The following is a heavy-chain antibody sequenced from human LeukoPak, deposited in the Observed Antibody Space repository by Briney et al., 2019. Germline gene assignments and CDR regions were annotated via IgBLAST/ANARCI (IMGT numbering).Heavy chain of an antibody. V-gene: IGHV3-15*01. D-gene: IGHD3-16*01. CDR3: TTAVRITGFDS. Sequence: GGSLRLSCATSGFTFSNAWMTWVRQAPGKGLEWVSLIKRKTGGGTTDYAAPVKGRFTVSRNDSVNTLYLQMNSLKTEDTGVYYCTTAVRITGFDSWGQGALVTVSP. CDR1: GFTFSNAW. CDR2: IKRKTGGGTT. J-gene: IGHJ4*02.